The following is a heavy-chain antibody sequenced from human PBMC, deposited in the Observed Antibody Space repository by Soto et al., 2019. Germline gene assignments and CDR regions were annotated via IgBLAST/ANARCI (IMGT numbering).Heavy chain of an antibody. CDR1: GGSISGSSYY. CDR3: ASFSGATYGDYGGGINY. V-gene: IGHV4-39*01. CDR2: VHYSGST. Sequence: PSETLSLTCTVSGGSISGSSYYWGWIRQPPGKGLECIGSVHYSGSTDYNPSLKSRVTISVDTSKNQFSLKLTSVTAADTAVYFCASFSGATYGDYGGGINYWGQGTLATVPS. J-gene: IGHJ4*02. D-gene: IGHD4-17*01.